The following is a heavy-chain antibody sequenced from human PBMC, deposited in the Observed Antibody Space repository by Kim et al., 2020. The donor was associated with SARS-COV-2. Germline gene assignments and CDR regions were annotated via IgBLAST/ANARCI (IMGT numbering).Heavy chain of an antibody. CDR1: GGSMSNYY. Sequence: SETLSLTCTVSGGSMSNYYWSWIRQPAGKGLEWIGRIYSSGITNYSPSLKSRVTMSVDTSKNQFSLRLSSVTAADTAMYYCAKDDLDNLFDPWGQGTLVTVSS. V-gene: IGHV4-4*07. CDR3: AKDDLDNLFDP. CDR2: IYSSGIT. J-gene: IGHJ5*02.